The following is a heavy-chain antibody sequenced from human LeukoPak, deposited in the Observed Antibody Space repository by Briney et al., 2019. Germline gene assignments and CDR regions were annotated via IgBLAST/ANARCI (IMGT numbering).Heavy chain of an antibody. V-gene: IGHV3-23*01. D-gene: IGHD6-13*01. CDR2: ISGSGGST. CDR3: AKDPQSSSWYDYYYYMDV. CDR1: GFTFSSYS. Sequence: GGSLRLSCAASGFTFSSYSMNWVRQAPGKGLEWVSAISGSGGSTYYADSVKGRFTISRDNSKNTLYLQMNSLRAEDTAVYYCAKDPQSSSWYDYYYYMDVWGKGTTVTVSS. J-gene: IGHJ6*03.